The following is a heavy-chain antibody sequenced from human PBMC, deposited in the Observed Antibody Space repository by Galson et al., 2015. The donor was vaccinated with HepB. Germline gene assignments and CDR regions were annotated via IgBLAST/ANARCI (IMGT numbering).Heavy chain of an antibody. CDR2: ISYDGSNK. CDR3: ARARESFWLSTDHLFKGFDM. CDR1: GFIFNTAA. D-gene: IGHD3-3*01. Sequence: SLRLSCAASGFIFNTAAMHWVRHAPGKGLEWVAVISYDGSNKYVADSVQGRFTISRDNSKNTVHLQMNSLRREDTSVYYCARARESFWLSTDHLFKGFDMWGQGTVVTVAS. J-gene: IGHJ3*02. V-gene: IGHV3-30*07.